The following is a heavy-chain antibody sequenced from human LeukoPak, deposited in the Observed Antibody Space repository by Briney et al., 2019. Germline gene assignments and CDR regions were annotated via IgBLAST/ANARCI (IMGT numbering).Heavy chain of an antibody. CDR3: ARSPAGKYYYYGMDV. Sequence: SETLSLTCTVSGGSISSYYWSWIRQPPGKGLEWIGYIYYSGSTNYNPSLKSRVTISVDTSKNQFSLKLSSVTAADTAVYYCARSPAGKYYYYGMDVWGQGTTVTVSS. J-gene: IGHJ6*02. CDR1: GGSISSYY. CDR2: IYYSGST. V-gene: IGHV4-59*08. D-gene: IGHD6-19*01.